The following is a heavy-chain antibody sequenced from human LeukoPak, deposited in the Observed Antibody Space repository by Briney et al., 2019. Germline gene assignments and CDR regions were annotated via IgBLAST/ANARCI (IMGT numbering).Heavy chain of an antibody. V-gene: IGHV4-38-2*01. CDR3: ARRTGWYWGCYFDY. CDR1: VYSPTRVYY. D-gene: IGHD6-19*01. J-gene: IGHJ4*02. CDR2: IHHIEVT. Sequence: SGTPCLTCAVSVYSPTRVYYWGWIGQPPAKGLDWSGFIHHIEVTDYNPSLNSRVTISEDTSKNQFSLNLTSVPAAATAFYYCARRTGWYWGCYFDYWGQGSLATVSS.